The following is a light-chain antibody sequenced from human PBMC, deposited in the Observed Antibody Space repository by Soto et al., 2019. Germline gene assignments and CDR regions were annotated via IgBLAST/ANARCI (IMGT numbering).Light chain of an antibody. V-gene: IGKV3-20*01. CDR2: GAS. J-gene: IGKJ1*01. CDR1: QGVSGSY. CDR3: QHYGSSPRT. Sequence: EIVVTQSPGTLSLSPGERATLSCRASQGVSGSYLAWYQQKPGQAPRLLIYGASSTATGIPNRFSGSESGTDFTLTISRLEPEDFAVYYCQHYGSSPRTFGQGTKVEIK.